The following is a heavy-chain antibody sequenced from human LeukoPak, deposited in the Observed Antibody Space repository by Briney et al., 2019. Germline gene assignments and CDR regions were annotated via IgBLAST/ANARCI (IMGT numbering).Heavy chain of an antibody. D-gene: IGHD3-3*01. CDR2: MNPNSGNT. Sequence: ASVKVSCKASGYTFTSYDINWVRQATGQGLEWMGWMNPNSGNTGYAQKFQGRVTITRNTSISTAYMELSSLRSEDTAVYYCARDFWQQGSSSSPFDYWGQGTLVTVSS. V-gene: IGHV1-8*03. J-gene: IGHJ4*02. CDR1: GYTFTSYD. CDR3: ARDFWQQGSSSSPFDY.